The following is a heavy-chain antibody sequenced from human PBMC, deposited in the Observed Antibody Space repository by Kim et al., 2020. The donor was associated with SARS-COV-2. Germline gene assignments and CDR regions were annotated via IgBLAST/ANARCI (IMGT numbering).Heavy chain of an antibody. CDR1: GGSISTNY. Sequence: SETLSLTCTVSGGSISTNYWSWVRQPAGKGLEWIGRLYTSGRTNYNPSLKSRVTLSVDTSKNQFSLELSSVTAADTAVYYCAREVAGGYCSSTTCYFHYYYGMDVWGQGTTVTVSS. CDR2: LYTSGRT. V-gene: IGHV4-4*07. J-gene: IGHJ6*02. D-gene: IGHD2-2*01. CDR3: AREVAGGYCSSTTCYFHYYYGMDV.